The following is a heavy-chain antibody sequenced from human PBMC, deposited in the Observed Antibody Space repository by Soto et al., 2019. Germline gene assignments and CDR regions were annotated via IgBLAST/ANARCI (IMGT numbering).Heavy chain of an antibody. V-gene: IGHV3-48*02. D-gene: IGHD2-15*01. J-gene: IGHJ4*02. CDR3: AREGGVCGGHFDY. CDR1: GFTFSNYT. CDR2: ISSSSSTI. Sequence: EVQLVESGGGLVQPGGSLRLSCAASGFTFSNYTMNWVRQAPGKGLEWVSYISSSSSTIYYADSVKGRFTISRDNAKNSLSLQMNSLRDEDTAVYYCAREGGVCGGHFDYWGQGTLVTVSS.